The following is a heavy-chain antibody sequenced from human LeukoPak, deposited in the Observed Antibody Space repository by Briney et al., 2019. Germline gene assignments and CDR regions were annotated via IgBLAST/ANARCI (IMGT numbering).Heavy chain of an antibody. V-gene: IGHV3-23*01. CDR1: GFTFSTYA. CDR2: ISGSGGST. Sequence: GGSLRLSCAASGFTFSTYAMSWVRQAPGKGLEWVSAISGSGGSTYYADSVKGRFTISRDNSKNTLYLQVNSLRAEDTAVYYCAKGVGPTSVDYWGQGTLVTVSS. J-gene: IGHJ4*02. D-gene: IGHD1-26*01. CDR3: AKGVGPTSVDY.